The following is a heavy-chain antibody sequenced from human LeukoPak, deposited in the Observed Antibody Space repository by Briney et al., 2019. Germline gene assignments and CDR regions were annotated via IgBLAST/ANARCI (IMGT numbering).Heavy chain of an antibody. CDR2: FDPEDGET. D-gene: IGHD3-10*01. V-gene: IGHV1-24*01. Sequence: ASVKVSCKVSGYTLTELSMHWVRQAPGKGLEWMGGFDPEDGETIYAQKFQGRVTMTEDTSTGTAYMELSSLRSEDTAVYYCATGGAYYYGSGSYYKGLSAFDIWGQGTMVTVSS. CDR1: GYTLTELS. CDR3: ATGGAYYYGSGSYYKGLSAFDI. J-gene: IGHJ3*02.